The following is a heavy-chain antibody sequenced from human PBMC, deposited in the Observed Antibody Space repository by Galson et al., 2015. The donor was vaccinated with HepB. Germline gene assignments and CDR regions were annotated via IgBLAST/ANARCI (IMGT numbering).Heavy chain of an antibody. V-gene: IGHV4-59*08. J-gene: IGHJ2*01. Sequence: ETLSLTCTVSGGSISSYYWSWIRQPPGKGLEWIGYIYYSGSTNYNPSLKSRVTISVDTSKNQFSLKLSSVTAADTAVYYCARCAGQPGGYDFWSGSTWYFDLWGRGTLVTVSS. CDR2: IYYSGST. D-gene: IGHD3-3*01. CDR3: ARCAGQPGGYDFWSGSTWYFDL. CDR1: GGSISSYY.